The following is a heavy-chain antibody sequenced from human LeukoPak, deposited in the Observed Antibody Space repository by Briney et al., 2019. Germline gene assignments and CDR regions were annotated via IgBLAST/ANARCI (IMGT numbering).Heavy chain of an antibody. D-gene: IGHD1-26*01. Sequence: GGSLRLSCAASGFTFSSYGMHWVRQAPGKGLEWVAVIWYDGSNKYYADSVKGRFTISRDNSKNTLYLQMNSLRAEDTAVYYCARDKSQWELFDAFDIWGQGTMVTVSS. V-gene: IGHV3-33*01. J-gene: IGHJ3*02. CDR2: IWYDGSNK. CDR1: GFTFSSYG. CDR3: ARDKSQWELFDAFDI.